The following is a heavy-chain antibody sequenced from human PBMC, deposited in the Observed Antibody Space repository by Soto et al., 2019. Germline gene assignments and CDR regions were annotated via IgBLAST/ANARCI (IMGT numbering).Heavy chain of an antibody. CDR3: ARDPLLYDSDWYPNWFGP. Sequence: PGGSLRLSCSASGFIFNNYAMSWVRQAPWKGLEWVSGITAYGATRYYAESVKGRFTVSRDNSKSTLYLQMSTLTAEDTAVYYCARDPLLYDSDWYPNWFGPWGQGTLVTVSS. D-gene: IGHD6-19*01. CDR1: GFIFNNYA. J-gene: IGHJ5*02. V-gene: IGHV3-23*01. CDR2: ITAYGATR.